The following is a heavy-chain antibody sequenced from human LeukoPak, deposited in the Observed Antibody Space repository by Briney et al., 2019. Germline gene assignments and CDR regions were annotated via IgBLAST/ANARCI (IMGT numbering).Heavy chain of an antibody. CDR1: GGSISSYY. D-gene: IGHD5-18*01. CDR3: ARNTAMVEFDY. J-gene: IGHJ4*02. CDR2: IYYSGST. V-gene: IGHV4-59*01. Sequence: NSSETLSLTCTVSGGSISSYYCSWIRQPPGKGLEWIGYIYYSGSTNYNPSLKSRVTISVDTSKNQFSLKLSSVTAADTAVYYCARNTAMVEFDYWGQGTLVTVSS.